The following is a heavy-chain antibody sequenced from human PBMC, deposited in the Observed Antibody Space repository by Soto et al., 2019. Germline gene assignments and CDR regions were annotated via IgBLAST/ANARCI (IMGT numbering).Heavy chain of an antibody. CDR2: IYSGGVT. D-gene: IGHD4-17*01. CDR1: GFTVSNNY. CDR3: ANRGTTVTTSFWY. V-gene: IGHV3-66*01. Sequence: EVQLVESGGGLVQPGGSLRLSCAASGFTVSNNYMCWVRQAPGKGLEWVSLIYSGGVTHYADSVRGRFTISRNNSRNTLYLQMNTLKADDTGVYYCANRGTTVTTSFWYWGQGTLVTVSS. J-gene: IGHJ4*02.